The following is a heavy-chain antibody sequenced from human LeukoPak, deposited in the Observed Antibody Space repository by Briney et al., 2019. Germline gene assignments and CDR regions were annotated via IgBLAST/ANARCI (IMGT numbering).Heavy chain of an antibody. CDR1: GGSFSGYY. CDR3: ARGLVRGVIIVGY. Sequence: SEILSLTCAVYGGSFSGYYWSWIRQPPGKGLEWIGEINHSGSTNYNPSLKSRVTISVDTSKNQFSLKLSSVTAADTAVYYCARGLVRGVIIVGYWGQGTLVTVSS. CDR2: INHSGST. V-gene: IGHV4-34*01. J-gene: IGHJ4*02. D-gene: IGHD3-10*01.